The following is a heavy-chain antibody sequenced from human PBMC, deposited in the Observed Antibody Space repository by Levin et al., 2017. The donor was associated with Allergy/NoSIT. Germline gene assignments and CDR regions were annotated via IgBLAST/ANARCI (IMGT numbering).Heavy chain of an antibody. CDR2: IYHDGGT. J-gene: IGHJ4*02. V-gene: IGHV4-31*03. CDR3: ARELIQRGFDS. Sequence: SETLSLTCTVSGGSISSHAYYWTWIRPHPGKGLEWIGYIYHDGGTYYNPSLKSRATITTDTSKNQFSLMVSSVTAADTAVYYCARELIQRGFDSWGQGTLVSVSS. CDR1: GGSISSHAYY. D-gene: IGHD1-1*01.